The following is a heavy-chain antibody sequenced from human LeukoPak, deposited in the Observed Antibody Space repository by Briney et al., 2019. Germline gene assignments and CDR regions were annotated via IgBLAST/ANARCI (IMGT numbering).Heavy chain of an antibody. CDR2: IKQDGSEK. CDR1: GFTFSSYA. Sequence: GGSLRLSCAASGFTFSSYAMHWVRQAPGKGLEWVANIKQDGSEKYYVDSVKGRFTISRDNAKNSLYLQMNSLRAEDTAVYYCARPRERWYYGMDVWGQGTTVTVSS. J-gene: IGHJ6*02. CDR3: ARPRERWYYGMDV. D-gene: IGHD4-23*01. V-gene: IGHV3-7*01.